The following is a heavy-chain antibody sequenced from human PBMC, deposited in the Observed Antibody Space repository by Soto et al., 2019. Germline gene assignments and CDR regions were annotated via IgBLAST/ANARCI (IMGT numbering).Heavy chain of an antibody. Sequence: GASVKVSCKASGYTFTSYGISWVRQAPGQGLEWMGWISAYNGNTNYAQKLQGRVTMTTDTSTSTAYMELRSLRSDDTAVYYCARDWWYSGSYYRPYYYYYYGMDVWGQGTTVTVSS. CDR3: ARDWWYSGSYYRPYYYYYYGMDV. CDR2: ISAYNGNT. CDR1: GYTFTSYG. V-gene: IGHV1-18*01. J-gene: IGHJ6*02. D-gene: IGHD1-26*01.